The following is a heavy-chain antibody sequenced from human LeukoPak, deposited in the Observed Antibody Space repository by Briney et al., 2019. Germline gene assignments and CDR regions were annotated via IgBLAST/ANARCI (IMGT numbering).Heavy chain of an antibody. J-gene: IGHJ6*03. CDR3: ARDSSNRGYEYYMDV. V-gene: IGHV3-21*01. CDR1: GFTFSSYS. D-gene: IGHD3-16*02. CDR2: ISSSSSYI. Sequence: GGSLRLSCAASGFTFSSYSMNWVRQAPGKGLEWVSSISSSSSYIYYADSVKGRFTISRDNAKNSLYLQMNSLRAEDTAVYYCARDSSNRGYEYYMDVWGKGTTVTVSS.